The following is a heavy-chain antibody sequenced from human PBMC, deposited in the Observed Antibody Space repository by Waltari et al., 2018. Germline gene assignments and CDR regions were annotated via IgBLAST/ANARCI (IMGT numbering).Heavy chain of an antibody. CDR3: ATGSTSQLVLGDWFDP. CDR1: GYTLTELS. V-gene: IGHV1-24*01. J-gene: IGHJ5*02. CDR2: FDPEDGET. D-gene: IGHD6-13*01. Sequence: VQLVQSGAEVKKPGASVKVSCKVSGYTLTELSMHWVRQAPGKGLEWMGGFDPEDGETSYAQKFQGRGTMTEDTSTDTAYMELSSLRSEDTAVYYCATGSTSQLVLGDWFDPWGQGTLVTVSS.